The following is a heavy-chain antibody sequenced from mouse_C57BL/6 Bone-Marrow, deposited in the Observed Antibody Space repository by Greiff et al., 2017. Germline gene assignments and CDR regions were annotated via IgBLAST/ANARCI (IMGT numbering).Heavy chain of an antibody. Sequence: EVQGVESGGGLVKPGGSLKLSCAASGFTFSSYAMSWVRQTPEKRLEWVATISDGGSYTYYPDNVKGRFTISRDNAKNNLYLQMSHLKSEDTAMYYCARETRGAYWGQGTLVTVSA. CDR2: ISDGGSYT. CDR3: ARETRGAY. J-gene: IGHJ3*01. CDR1: GFTFSSYA. V-gene: IGHV5-4*01.